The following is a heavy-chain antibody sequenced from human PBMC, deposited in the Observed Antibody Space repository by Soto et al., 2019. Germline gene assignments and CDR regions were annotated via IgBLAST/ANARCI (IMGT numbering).Heavy chain of an antibody. CDR1: GGSFSGYY. CDR2: INHSGST. Sequence: PSETLSLTYAVYGGSFSGYYWSWIRQPPGKGLEWIGEINHSGSTNYNPSLKIRVTISVGASKRQFSLKLSSVTAADTAVYYCARLRRRIYDILTGYSIFDYWGKGTLVTV. V-gene: IGHV4-34*01. J-gene: IGHJ4*02. D-gene: IGHD3-9*01. CDR3: ARLRRRIYDILTGYSIFDY.